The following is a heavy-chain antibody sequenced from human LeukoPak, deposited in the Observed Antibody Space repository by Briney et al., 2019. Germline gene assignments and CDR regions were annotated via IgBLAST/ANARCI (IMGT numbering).Heavy chain of an antibody. Sequence: PGRSLRLSCAASGLTFSSYGMHWVRQAPGKELEWVAVIWFDGSNKYYRDSVKGQFTISRDNSKNTLYLQMNSLRAEDTAVYYCASDILTGYTETDYWGQGTLVTVSS. CDR2: IWFDGSNK. CDR3: ASDILTGYTETDY. V-gene: IGHV3-33*01. J-gene: IGHJ4*02. D-gene: IGHD3-9*01. CDR1: GLTFSSYG.